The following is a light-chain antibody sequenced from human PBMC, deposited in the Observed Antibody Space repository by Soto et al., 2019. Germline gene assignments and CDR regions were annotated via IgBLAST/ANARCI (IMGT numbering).Light chain of an antibody. J-gene: IGKJ4*01. CDR2: DAS. Sequence: DIQMTQSPSNMSASIGDRVTITCRASQSITTFLAWYQQKPGKAPQILIYDASKLEPGVPSRLSGGGSGTEFTLTISSLQPDDFATYYCQQYSTYPLTFGGGTKVDIK. CDR1: QSITTF. CDR3: QQYSTYPLT. V-gene: IGKV1-5*01.